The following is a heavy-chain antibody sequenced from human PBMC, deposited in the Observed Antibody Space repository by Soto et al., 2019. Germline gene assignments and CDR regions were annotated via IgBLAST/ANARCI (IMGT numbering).Heavy chain of an antibody. D-gene: IGHD3-9*01. CDR1: GGSISSSNW. V-gene: IGHV4-4*02. Sequence: PSETLSLTCAVSGGSISSSNWWSWVRQPPGKGLEWIGEIYHSGSTNYNPSLKSRVTISVDKSKNQFSLKLSSVTAADTAVYYCARDPYYDILTGYYDYYYYGMDVWGQGTTGTVS. CDR3: ARDPYYDILTGYYDYYYYGMDV. J-gene: IGHJ6*02. CDR2: IYHSGST.